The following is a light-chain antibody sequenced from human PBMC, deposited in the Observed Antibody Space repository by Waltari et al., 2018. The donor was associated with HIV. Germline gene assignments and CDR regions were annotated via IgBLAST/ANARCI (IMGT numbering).Light chain of an antibody. CDR2: NNN. CDR3: AAWDDSLNAWV. Sequence: QSVVTQPPSASGTPGQRVTISCSGSRSNLGSNTINWFQQLPGTAPKLLIYNNNLRPSGVPDRFSGSKSGTSASLAISGLQSDDEADFYCAAWDDSLNAWVFGGGTKLTVL. CDR1: RSNLGSNT. V-gene: IGLV1-44*01. J-gene: IGLJ3*02.